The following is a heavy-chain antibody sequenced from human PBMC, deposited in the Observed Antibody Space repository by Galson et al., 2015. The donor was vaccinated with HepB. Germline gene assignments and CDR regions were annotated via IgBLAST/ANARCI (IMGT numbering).Heavy chain of an antibody. CDR1: GFTFNDYY. Sequence: SLRLSCAASGFTFNDYYMSWIRQAPGKGLEWISYISSDGNTIYYADSVKGRFTISRDTAKKSLYLQMNSLRAEDTAVYYCARAALGWFDPWGQGTLVTVSS. CDR2: ISSDGNTI. J-gene: IGHJ5*02. CDR3: ARAALGWFDP. D-gene: IGHD6-25*01. V-gene: IGHV3-11*01.